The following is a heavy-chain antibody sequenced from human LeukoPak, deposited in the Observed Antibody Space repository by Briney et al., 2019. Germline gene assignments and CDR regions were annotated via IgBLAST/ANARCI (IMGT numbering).Heavy chain of an antibody. CDR1: GFTFGDYG. CDR3: SSATSMTTITTDH. V-gene: IGHV3-30*03. D-gene: IGHD6-25*01. J-gene: IGHJ4*02. Sequence: GRSLRLPCAASGFTFGDYGMHWVRQAPGKGLEWLAVISYDEANIYYADSVKGRLTISRDNSKNTVFLQMNSLRVEDTAIYYCSSATSMTTITTDHWGQGTLVTVSS. CDR2: ISYDEANI.